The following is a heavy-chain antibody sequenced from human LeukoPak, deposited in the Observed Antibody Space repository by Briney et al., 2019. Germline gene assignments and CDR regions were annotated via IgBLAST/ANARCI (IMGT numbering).Heavy chain of an antibody. Sequence: PSETLSLTCTVSGGSISNYYWSWIRQPAGMGLEWIGRIYASGSTNYNPSLKSRVTMSVDTSNNQFSLNLSSVTAADTAVYYCARAAGPAKGDYWGQGTLVTVSS. D-gene: IGHD6-13*01. CDR1: GGSISNYY. CDR3: ARAAGPAKGDY. CDR2: IYASGST. V-gene: IGHV4-4*07. J-gene: IGHJ4*02.